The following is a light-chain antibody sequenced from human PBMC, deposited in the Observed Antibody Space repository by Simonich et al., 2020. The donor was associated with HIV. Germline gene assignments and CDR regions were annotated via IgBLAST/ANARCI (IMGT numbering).Light chain of an antibody. J-gene: IGLJ3*02. CDR3: QVWDSSSDHWV. CDR2: DDS. CDR1: NIGSRS. V-gene: IGLV3-21*03. Sequence: SFLLTQPPSVSLAPGKTARITCGGDNIGSRSGHWYQRKPGQAPERVIYDDSGRPSGIPERFSGSNDENTATLTISRGADGDEYDYECQVWDSSSDHWVFGGGTKLTVL.